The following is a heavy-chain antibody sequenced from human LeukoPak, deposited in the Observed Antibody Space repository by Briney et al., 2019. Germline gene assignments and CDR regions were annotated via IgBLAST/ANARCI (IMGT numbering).Heavy chain of an antibody. V-gene: IGHV3-73*01. D-gene: IGHD4-17*01. CDR2: IRSKANSYAT. Sequence: PGGSLRLSCAASGFTFSGSAMHWVRQASGKGLEWVGRIRSKANSYATAYAASVKGRSTISRDDSKNTAYLQMNSLKTEDTAVYYCTRPHGDYASDYFDYWGQGTLVTVSS. CDR1: GFTFSGSA. J-gene: IGHJ4*02. CDR3: TRPHGDYASDYFDY.